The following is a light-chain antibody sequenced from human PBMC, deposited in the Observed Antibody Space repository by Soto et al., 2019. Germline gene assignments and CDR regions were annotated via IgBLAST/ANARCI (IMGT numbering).Light chain of an antibody. V-gene: IGKV3-11*01. CDR2: DAS. J-gene: IGKJ1*01. CDR3: RQRSNWPTWT. CDR1: QSVSSY. Sequence: EIVLTQSPATLSLSPGERATLSCRASQSVSSYLAWYQQKPGQAPRLLIYDASNRATGIPARFSGSGSGTDFTLTISSLEPEDFAVYYCRQRSNWPTWTFGQGTKVDNK.